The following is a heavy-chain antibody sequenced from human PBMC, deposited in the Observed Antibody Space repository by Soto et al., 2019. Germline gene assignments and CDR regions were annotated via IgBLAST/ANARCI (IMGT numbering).Heavy chain of an antibody. CDR1: GFTFSSYW. CDR3: ARVGSSWYHYYYGMDV. J-gene: IGHJ6*02. CDR2: IKQDGSEK. D-gene: IGHD6-13*01. Sequence: AGGSLRLSCAASGFTFSSYWVSWVRQAPGKGLEWVANIKQDGSEKYYVDSVKGRFTISRDNAKNSLYLQMNSLRAEDTAVYYCARVGSSWYHYYYGMDVWGQGTTVTVSS. V-gene: IGHV3-7*01.